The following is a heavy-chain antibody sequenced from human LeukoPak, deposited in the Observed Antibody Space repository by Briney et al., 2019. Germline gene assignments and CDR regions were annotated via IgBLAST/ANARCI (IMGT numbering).Heavy chain of an antibody. V-gene: IGHV1-69*04. Sequence: ASVKVSCKASGGTFSTHPISWVRQAPGQGLEWMGKIIPILGMARYAQRFQGRVTITAEDSTSTAYMDLSSLTSDDTAVYYCAREGFGDWEQLPFEHWGQGTLVSVSS. J-gene: IGHJ4*02. CDR1: GGTFSTHP. CDR2: IIPILGMA. CDR3: AREGFGDWEQLPFEH. D-gene: IGHD1/OR15-1a*01.